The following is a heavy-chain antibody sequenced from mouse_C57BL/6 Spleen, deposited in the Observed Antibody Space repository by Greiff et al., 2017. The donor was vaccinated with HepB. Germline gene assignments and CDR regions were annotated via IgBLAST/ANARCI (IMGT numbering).Heavy chain of an antibody. D-gene: IGHD2-3*01. Sequence: VMLVESGPGLVAPSQSLSITCTVSGFSLTSYAISWVRQPPGKGLEWLGVIWTGGGTNYNSALKSRLSISKDNSKSQVFLKMNSLQTDDTARYYCARIIRPVYDGYLLYAMDYWGQGTSVTVSS. CDR1: GFSLTSYA. CDR3: ARIIRPVYDGYLLYAMDY. V-gene: IGHV2-9-1*01. J-gene: IGHJ4*01. CDR2: IWTGGGT.